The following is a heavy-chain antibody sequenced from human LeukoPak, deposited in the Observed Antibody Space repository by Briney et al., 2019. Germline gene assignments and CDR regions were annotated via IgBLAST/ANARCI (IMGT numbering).Heavy chain of an antibody. CDR3: ARDSMGGKISSSWYFYY. J-gene: IGHJ4*02. D-gene: IGHD6-13*01. Sequence: ASVKVSCKASGYTFTGYYMHWVRQAPGQGLEWMGIINPSGGSTSYAQKFQGRVTMTRDTSTSTVYMELSSLRSEDTAVYYCARDSMGGKISSSWYFYYWGQGTLVTVSS. CDR1: GYTFTGYY. V-gene: IGHV1-46*01. CDR2: INPSGGST.